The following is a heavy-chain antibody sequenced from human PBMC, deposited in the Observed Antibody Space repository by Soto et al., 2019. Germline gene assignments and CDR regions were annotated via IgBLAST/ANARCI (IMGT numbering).Heavy chain of an antibody. D-gene: IGHD3-10*01. CDR3: ARVPMVRGVINAPDYFDY. Sequence: EASVKVSCKASGGTFSSYTISWVRQAPGQGLEWMGRIIPILGIANYAQKFQGRVTITADKSTSTAYMELSSLRSEDTAVYYCARVPMVRGVINAPDYFDYWGQGTLVTVSS. CDR1: GGTFSSYT. J-gene: IGHJ4*02. V-gene: IGHV1-69*02. CDR2: IIPILGIA.